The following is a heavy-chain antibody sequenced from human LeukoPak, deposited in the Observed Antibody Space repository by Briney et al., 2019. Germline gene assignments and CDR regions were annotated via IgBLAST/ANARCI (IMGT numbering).Heavy chain of an antibody. CDR2: MNPNSGNT. CDR3: ARGRTYYDFWSGYPTKDAVDY. J-gene: IGHJ4*02. V-gene: IGHV1-8*01. CDR1: GYTFTSYD. D-gene: IGHD3-3*01. Sequence: ASVKVSCKASGYTFTSYDINWVRQATGQGLEWMGWMNPNSGNTGYAQKFQGRVTMTRNTSISTAYMELSSLRSEDTAVYYCARGRTYYDFWSGYPTKDAVDYWDQGTLVTVSS.